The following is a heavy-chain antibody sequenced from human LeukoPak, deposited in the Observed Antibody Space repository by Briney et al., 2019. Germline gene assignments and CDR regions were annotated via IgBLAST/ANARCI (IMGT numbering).Heavy chain of an antibody. Sequence: ASVKVSCKASGYTLTDYYMHWVRQAPGQGLAWMGCINPNSGGTNYARKFQGRVTMTRDTSISTAYMELSRLRSDDTAFYYCARDNYDSGRYYYFDYWGQGTLVTVSS. CDR1: GYTLTDYY. D-gene: IGHD3-10*01. V-gene: IGHV1-2*02. CDR2: INPNSGGT. CDR3: ARDNYDSGRYYYFDY. J-gene: IGHJ4*02.